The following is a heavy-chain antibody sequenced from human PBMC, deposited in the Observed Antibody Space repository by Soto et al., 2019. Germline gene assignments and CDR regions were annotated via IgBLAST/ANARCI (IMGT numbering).Heavy chain of an antibody. J-gene: IGHJ3*02. CDR3: AREHIVVVSAMNAFDI. V-gene: IGHV3-33*08. D-gene: IGHD2-21*02. CDR1: GFTFSSYG. Sequence: PVGSLRLSCAASGFTFSSYGMHWVRQAPGKGLEWVAVIRSNGSNKYYADSVKGRFTISRDNSKNTLYLQMNSLRAEDTAVYYCAREHIVVVSAMNAFDIWGQGTMVTVSS. CDR2: IRSNGSNK.